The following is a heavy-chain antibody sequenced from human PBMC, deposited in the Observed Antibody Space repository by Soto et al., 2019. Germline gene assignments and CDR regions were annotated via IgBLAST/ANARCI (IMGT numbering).Heavy chain of an antibody. Sequence: GGSLRLSCAASGFTFSSYGMHWVRQAPGKGLEGVAVIWYDGSNKYYADSVKGRFTISRDNSKNTLYLQMNSLRAEDTAVYYCASQYGDYGAYWGQGTLVTVSS. CDR3: ASQYGDYGAY. D-gene: IGHD4-17*01. CDR2: IWYDGSNK. V-gene: IGHV3-33*01. CDR1: GFTFSSYG. J-gene: IGHJ4*02.